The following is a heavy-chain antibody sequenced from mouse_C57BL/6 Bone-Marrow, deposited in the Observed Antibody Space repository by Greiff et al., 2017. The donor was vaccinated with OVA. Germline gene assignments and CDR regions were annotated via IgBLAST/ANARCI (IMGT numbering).Heavy chain of an antibody. CDR1: GFSLSTFGMG. CDR2: IWWDDDK. CDR3: ARIGGVTTVSQLGRYYFDY. J-gene: IGHJ2*01. V-gene: IGHV8-8*01. D-gene: IGHD4-1*02. Sequence: ESGPGILQPSQTLSLTCSFSGFSLSTFGMGVGWIRQPSGKGLEWLAHIWWDDDKYYNPALKSRITSSKDTSKNQVFHKIANLDTADTATYYYARIGGVTTVSQLGRYYFDYWGQGTTLTVSS.